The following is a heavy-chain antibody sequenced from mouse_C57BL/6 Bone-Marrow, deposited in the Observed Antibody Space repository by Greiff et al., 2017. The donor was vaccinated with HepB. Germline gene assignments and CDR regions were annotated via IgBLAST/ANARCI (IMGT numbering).Heavy chain of an antibody. CDR1: GYTFTSYG. CDR3: ARMGATMVTHYFDY. D-gene: IGHD2-2*01. CDR2: IYPRSGNT. V-gene: IGHV1-81*01. J-gene: IGHJ2*01. Sequence: VQLQQSGAELARPGASVKLSCKASGYTFTSYGISWVKQRTGQGLEWIGEIYPRSGNTYYNEKLKGKATLTADKSSSTAYMELRSLTSEDSAVYFCARMGATMVTHYFDYWGQGTTLTVSS.